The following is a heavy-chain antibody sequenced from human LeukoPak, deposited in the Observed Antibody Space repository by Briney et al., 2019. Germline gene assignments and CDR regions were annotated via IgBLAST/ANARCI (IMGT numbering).Heavy chain of an antibody. D-gene: IGHD3-22*01. CDR3: AKAYTSGYYLVDAFDI. J-gene: IGHJ3*02. Sequence: GGSLRLSCAASGFTFDDYAMHWVRQAPGKGLEWVSGISWNSGSIGYADSVKGRFTISRDNDKNSLYLQMNSLRAEDRAVYYCAKAYTSGYYLVDAFDIWGQGTMVTVS. V-gene: IGHV3-9*01. CDR1: GFTFDDYA. CDR2: ISWNSGSI.